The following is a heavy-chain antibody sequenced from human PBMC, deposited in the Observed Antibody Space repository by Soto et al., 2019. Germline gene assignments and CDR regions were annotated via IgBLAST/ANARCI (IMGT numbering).Heavy chain of an antibody. Sequence: QITLKESGPTLVKPTQTLTLTCTFSGFSLTTVGLGVVWIRQPPGKALEWLAVVYWNDDRRYNPSLRSRLTLTKDTSKNHVVLTMTNADPVDTATYYCGHRRESYDYSGLDVWGQGTTVTVSS. D-gene: IGHD3-16*01. V-gene: IGHV2-5*01. J-gene: IGHJ6*02. CDR1: GFSLTTVGLG. CDR2: VYWNDDR. CDR3: GHRRESYDYSGLDV.